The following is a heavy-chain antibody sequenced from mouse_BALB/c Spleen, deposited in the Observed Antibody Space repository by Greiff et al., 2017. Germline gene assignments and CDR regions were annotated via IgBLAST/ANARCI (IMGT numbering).Heavy chain of an antibody. CDR3: ARHRGTATAWFAY. V-gene: IGHV5-6-3*01. CDR2: INSNGGST. J-gene: IGHJ3*01. Sequence: EVKLVESGGGLVQPGGSLKLSCAASGFTFSSYGMSWVRQTPDKRLELVATINSNGGSTYYPDSVKGRFTISRDNAKNTLYLQMSSLKSEDTAMYYCARHRGTATAWFAYWGQGTLVTVSA. D-gene: IGHD1-2*01. CDR1: GFTFSSYG.